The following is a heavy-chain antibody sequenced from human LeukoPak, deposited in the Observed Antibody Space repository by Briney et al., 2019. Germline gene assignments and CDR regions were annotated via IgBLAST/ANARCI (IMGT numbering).Heavy chain of an antibody. V-gene: IGHV3-30*04. CDR1: GFTFSSHT. CDR2: ISYDGSDE. J-gene: IGHJ4*02. CDR3: ARVTVAKQAPYDY. Sequence: GGSLRLSCAASGFTFSSHTIHWVRQAPGKGLEWVAVISYDGSDERYADSVKGRFTISRDNSKNTLYLQMNSLRAEDTAVYYCARVTVAKQAPYDYWGQGTLVTVSS. D-gene: IGHD4-23*01.